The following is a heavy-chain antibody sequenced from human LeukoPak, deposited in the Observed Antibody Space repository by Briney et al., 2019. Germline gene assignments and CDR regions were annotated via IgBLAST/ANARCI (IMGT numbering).Heavy chain of an antibody. V-gene: IGHV4-30-4*01. CDR1: GGSISSGDYY. CDR3: ARELAAAGSAIDY. D-gene: IGHD6-13*01. CDR2: IYYSGST. J-gene: IGHJ4*02. Sequence: SETLSLTCTVSGGSISSGDYYWSWIRQPPGKGLEWIGYIYYSGSTYYNPSLKSRVTISVDTSKNQFSLKLSSVTAADTAVYYCARELAAAGSAIDYWGQGTLVTVSS.